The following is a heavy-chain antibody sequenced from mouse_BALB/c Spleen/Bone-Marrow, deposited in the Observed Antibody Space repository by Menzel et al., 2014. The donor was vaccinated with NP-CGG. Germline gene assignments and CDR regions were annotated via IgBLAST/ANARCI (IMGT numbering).Heavy chain of an antibody. D-gene: IGHD1-2*01. CDR1: GYTFNDYY. CDR3: ARDYGYVDAMNY. J-gene: IGHJ4*01. Sequence: VQRVESGPELVKPGASVKISCKASGYTFNDYYINWVKRKPGQGLEWIGWIYPGSGTTKYNENFKGKATLTVDTSSSTAYIQLSSLTSEDTAVYFCARDYGYVDAMNYWGQGTSVTVSS. V-gene: IGHV1-84*02. CDR2: IYPGSGTT.